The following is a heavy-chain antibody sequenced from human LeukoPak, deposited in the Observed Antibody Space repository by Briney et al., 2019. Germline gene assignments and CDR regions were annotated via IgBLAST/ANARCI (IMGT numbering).Heavy chain of an antibody. CDR1: GFTFSSYG. V-gene: IGHV3-23*01. J-gene: IGHJ3*02. D-gene: IGHD3-22*01. CDR3: ARGRDSSGYFRDAFDI. CDR2: ISGSGGST. Sequence: GGSLRLSCAASGFTFSSYGMSWVRQAPGKGLEWVSAISGSGGSTYYADSVKGRFTISRDNAKNSLYLQMNSLRAEDTAVYYCARGRDSSGYFRDAFDIWGQGTMVTVSS.